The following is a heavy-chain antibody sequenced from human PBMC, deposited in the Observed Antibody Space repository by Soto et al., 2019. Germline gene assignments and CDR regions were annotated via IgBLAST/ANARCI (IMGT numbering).Heavy chain of an antibody. CDR3: ANYGYGDYFDY. J-gene: IGHJ4*02. CDR2: ISGSGGST. D-gene: IGHD4-17*01. Sequence: GESLKISCAASGFTFSSYAMSWVRQAPGKGLEWVSAISGSGGSTYYADSVKGRFTISRDNSKNTLYLQMNSLRAEDTAVYYCANYGYGDYFDYWGQGTLVTVSS. V-gene: IGHV3-23*01. CDR1: GFTFSSYA.